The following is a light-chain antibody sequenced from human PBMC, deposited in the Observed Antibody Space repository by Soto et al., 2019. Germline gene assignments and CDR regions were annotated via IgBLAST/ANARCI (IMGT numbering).Light chain of an antibody. CDR2: EVS. CDR3: SSYKSSITLNVV. CDR1: SSDVGGYNY. Sequence: QSALTQPASVSGSPGQSITIYCTGTSSDVGGYNYVSWYQQHPGKAPKRMIYEVSNRPSGVSNRFSGSKSGNTASLAISGLQAEDEADYYCSSYKSSITLNVVFGRGTKLTVL. J-gene: IGLJ2*01. V-gene: IGLV2-14*01.